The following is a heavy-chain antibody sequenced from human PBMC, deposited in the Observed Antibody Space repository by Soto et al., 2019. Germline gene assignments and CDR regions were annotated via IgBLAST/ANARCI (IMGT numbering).Heavy chain of an antibody. Sequence: EVQLVESGGGLVRPGGSLRLSCVASGFTFRSYWMTWIRQAPGKGLEWVGNIKEDGSEEKYVDSVKGRFTNSRDNAKNSLYLQMNSLRVEDTAIYYCASPRGGGYRIFDYWGRGTLVTVSS. CDR2: IKEDGSEE. D-gene: IGHD1-26*01. J-gene: IGHJ4*02. CDR3: ASPRGGGYRIFDY. CDR1: GFTFRSYW. V-gene: IGHV3-7*01.